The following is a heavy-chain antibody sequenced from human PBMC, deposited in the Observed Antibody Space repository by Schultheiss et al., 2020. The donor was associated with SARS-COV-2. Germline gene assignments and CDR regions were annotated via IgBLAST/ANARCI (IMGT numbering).Heavy chain of an antibody. V-gene: IGHV3-21*04. CDR3: AKHAPFGGSGYHYFDY. CDR2: ISSSSSYI. D-gene: IGHD3-3*01. CDR1: GFTFSSYW. J-gene: IGHJ4*02. Sequence: GGSLRLSCAASGFTFSSYWMHWVRQAPGKGLVWVSSISSSSSYIYYADSVKGRFTISRDNSKNTLYLQMNSLRAEDTAVYYCAKHAPFGGSGYHYFDYWGQGTLVTVSS.